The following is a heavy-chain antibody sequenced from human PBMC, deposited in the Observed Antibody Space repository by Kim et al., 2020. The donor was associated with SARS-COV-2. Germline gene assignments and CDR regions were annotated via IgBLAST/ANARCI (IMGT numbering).Heavy chain of an antibody. CDR3: AKDVWGYSGMDV. CDR2: ISGTGGST. J-gene: IGHJ6*02. D-gene: IGHD5-18*01. Sequence: GGSLRLSCAASGFTFSTNAMGWVRQSPGRGLEWVSSISGTGGSTFYADALGGRFTIARDISKSTLYLQMNSLRAEDTALYYCAKDVWGYSGMDVWGQGTAVTVYS. V-gene: IGHV3-23*01. CDR1: GFTFSTNA.